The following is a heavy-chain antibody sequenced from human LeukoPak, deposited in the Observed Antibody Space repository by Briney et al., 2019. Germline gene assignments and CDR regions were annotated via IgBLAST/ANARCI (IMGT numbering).Heavy chain of an antibody. CDR3: AKIHSLYYDSSGTDY. J-gene: IGHJ4*02. CDR2: ISGSGGST. V-gene: IGHV3-23*01. CDR1: GFTFSSYA. D-gene: IGHD3-22*01. Sequence: GGSLRLSCAASGFTFSSYAMSWVRQAPGKGLEWVSAISGSGGSTYYADSVKGRFTISRGNSKNTLYLQMNSLRAEDTAVYYCAKIHSLYYDSSGTDYWGQGTLVTVSS.